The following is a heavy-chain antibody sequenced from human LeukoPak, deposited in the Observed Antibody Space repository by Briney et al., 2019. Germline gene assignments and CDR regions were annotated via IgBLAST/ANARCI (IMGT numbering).Heavy chain of an antibody. CDR3: ARARYSYADY. V-gene: IGHV3-53*01. CDR2: IYSGGST. CDR1: GFTFDDYG. D-gene: IGHD5-18*01. J-gene: IGHJ4*02. Sequence: GGSLRLSCAASGFTFDDYGMSWVRQAPGKGLEWVSVIYSGGSTYYADSVKGRFTISRDNSKNTLYLQMNSLRAEDTAVYYCARARYSYADYWGQGTLVTVSS.